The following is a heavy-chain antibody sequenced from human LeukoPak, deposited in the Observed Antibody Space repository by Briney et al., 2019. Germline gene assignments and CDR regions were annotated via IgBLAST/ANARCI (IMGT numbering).Heavy chain of an antibody. CDR3: AKDLGYCGGDCYALDY. D-gene: IGHD2-21*02. V-gene: IGHV3-30*18. CDR2: ISSEGSHK. J-gene: IGHJ4*02. Sequence: GRSLRLSCADSEFALSNYGMHWVRQAPGKGLQWVAVISSEGSHKYYADSVKGRFTISRDNSKNTLYLQMNSLRAEDTAVRYCAKDLGYCGGDCYALDYWGQGTLVTVSS. CDR1: EFALSNYG.